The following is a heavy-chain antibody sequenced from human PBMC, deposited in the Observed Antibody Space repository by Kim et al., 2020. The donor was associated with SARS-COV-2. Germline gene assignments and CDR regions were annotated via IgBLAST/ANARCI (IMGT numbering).Heavy chain of an antibody. J-gene: IGHJ6*02. Sequence: GGSLRLSCAASGFTFSSYSMNWVRQAPGKGLEWVSSISSSSSYIYYADSVKGRFTISRDNAKNSLYLQMNSLRAEDTAVYYCARDHAYYDILTGYYMYGMDVWGQGTTVNVSS. CDR3: ARDHAYYDILTGYYMYGMDV. V-gene: IGHV3-21*01. D-gene: IGHD3-9*01. CDR1: GFTFSSYS. CDR2: ISSSSSYI.